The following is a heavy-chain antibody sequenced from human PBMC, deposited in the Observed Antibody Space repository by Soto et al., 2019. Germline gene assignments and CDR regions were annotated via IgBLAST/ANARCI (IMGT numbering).Heavy chain of an antibody. CDR2: IYWDDDK. J-gene: IGHJ2*01. CDR1: GFSLSTSGVG. Sequence: QITLKESGPTLVKPTQTLTLTCTFSGFSLSTSGVGVGWIRQPPGKALEWLALIYWDDDKRYSPSLKSRLTITKDTSKNQVVLTMTNMDPVDTATYYCAHRESSKATRYWYFDLWGRGTLVTVSS. CDR3: AHRESSKATRYWYFDL. V-gene: IGHV2-5*02.